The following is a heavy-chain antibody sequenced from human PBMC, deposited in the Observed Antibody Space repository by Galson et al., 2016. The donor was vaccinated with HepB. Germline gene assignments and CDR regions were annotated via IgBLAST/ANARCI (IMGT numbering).Heavy chain of an antibody. J-gene: IGHJ4*02. Sequence: SLRLSCAASGFTLSNYGMHWVRQAPGKGLECVAVIRRDGIYKTYADSVKVRFTISRDNSQNTLFLQMNSLRVQHTALYFCARDPGGSWYYWGQGTLVTVSS. D-gene: IGHD1-26*01. V-gene: IGHV3-33*01. CDR3: ARDPGGSWYY. CDR2: IRRDGIYK. CDR1: GFTLSNYG.